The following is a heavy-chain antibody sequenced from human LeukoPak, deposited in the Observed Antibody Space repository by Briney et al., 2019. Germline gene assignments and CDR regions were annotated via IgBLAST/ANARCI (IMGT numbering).Heavy chain of an antibody. Sequence: SETLSLTCTVSGASISSNSFYWGWIRQPPGKGLEWIGYIYYSGSTYYNPSLKSRVTMSVDTSKNQFSLKLSSVTAADTAVYYCARELTYADYWGQGTLVTVSS. V-gene: IGHV4-30-4*08. CDR2: IYYSGST. CDR1: GASISSNSFY. D-gene: IGHD1-26*01. J-gene: IGHJ4*02. CDR3: ARELTYADY.